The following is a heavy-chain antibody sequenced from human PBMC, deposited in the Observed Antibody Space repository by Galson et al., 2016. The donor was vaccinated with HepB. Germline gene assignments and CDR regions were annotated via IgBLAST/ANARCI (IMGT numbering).Heavy chain of an antibody. CDR2: IRGSIAGT. CDR1: GFNFGKSG. J-gene: IGHJ6*03. D-gene: IGHD1-14*01. V-gene: IGHV3-23*01. CDR3: SRTPTDYNYYMDV. Sequence: SLRLSCAGSGFNFGKSGMNWVRQAPGKELEWVSSIRGSIAGTFYADSVYGRFIISRDNSNNMLYLQMSSLRAEDTAVYYCSRTPTDYNYYMDVWGKGTTVTVSS.